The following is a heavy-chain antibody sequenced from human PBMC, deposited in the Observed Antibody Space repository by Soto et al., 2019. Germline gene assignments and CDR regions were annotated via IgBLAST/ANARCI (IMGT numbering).Heavy chain of an antibody. CDR2: INAGNGNT. CDR3: ARGKIQLSGSWFDP. CDR1: GYTFTSYA. J-gene: IGHJ5*02. D-gene: IGHD5-18*01. Sequence: QVQLVQSGAEVKKPGASVKVSCKASGYTFTSYAMHWVRQAPGQRLEWMGWINAGNGNTKYSQKFQGSVTITRDTSASTAYMELSSLRSEDTAVYYCARGKIQLSGSWFDPWGQGTLVTVSS. V-gene: IGHV1-3*01.